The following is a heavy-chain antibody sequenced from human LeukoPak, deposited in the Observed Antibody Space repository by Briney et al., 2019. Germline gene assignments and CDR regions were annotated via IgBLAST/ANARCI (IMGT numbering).Heavy chain of an antibody. Sequence: SETLSLTCTVSGGSISSGSYYWSWIRQPAGKGLEWVGYIYYSGSTNYNPSLKSRVTISVDTSKNQFSLKLSSVTAADTAVYYCARDQSSGWYRDWFDPWGQGTLVTVSS. CDR3: ARDQSSGWYRDWFDP. V-gene: IGHV4-61*10. CDR2: IYYSGST. J-gene: IGHJ5*02. CDR1: GGSISSGSYY. D-gene: IGHD6-19*01.